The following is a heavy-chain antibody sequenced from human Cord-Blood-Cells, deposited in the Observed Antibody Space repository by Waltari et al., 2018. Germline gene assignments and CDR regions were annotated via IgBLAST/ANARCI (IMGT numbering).Heavy chain of an antibody. V-gene: IGHV1-8*03. CDR3: ARGRNYWYFDL. J-gene: IGHJ2*01. CDR2: MNPNSGNT. Sequence: QVQLVQSGAEVKKPGASVKVSCQASGYNFTSFAINWVRQATGQGLEWMGWMNPNSGNTGYAQKFQGRVTITRNTSISTAYMELSSLRSEDTAVYYCARGRNYWYFDLWGRGTLVTVSS. CDR1: GYNFTSFA.